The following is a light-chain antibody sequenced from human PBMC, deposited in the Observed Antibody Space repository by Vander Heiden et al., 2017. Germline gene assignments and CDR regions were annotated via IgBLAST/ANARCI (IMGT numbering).Light chain of an antibody. V-gene: IGLV1-40*01. CDR2: GNS. J-gene: IGLJ2*01. Sequence: QSVLTQPPSVSGDPGQRVTISCTGSSPNIGAGYDEHWYQQLPRTAPNLLIYGNSNRPSGVPDRFSGSKSGASASLAITGLQAEDEADYYCQSYDSSLSGLVVFGGGTKLTVL. CDR1: SPNIGAGYD. CDR3: QSYDSSLSGLVV.